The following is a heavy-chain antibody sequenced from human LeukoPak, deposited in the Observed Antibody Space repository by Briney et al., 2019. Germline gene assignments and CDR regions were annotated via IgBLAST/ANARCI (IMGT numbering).Heavy chain of an antibody. CDR2: IYSSGST. Sequence: SETRSLTCTVSGGSINNYYWSWIRQSAGKGLEWIGRIYSSGSTNYNPSLKSRVTMSVDTSKNQFSLKLSTVTAADTAVYYCARDWLLMDWGQGTLVTVSS. CDR3: ARDWLLMD. CDR1: GGSINNYY. D-gene: IGHD3-9*01. V-gene: IGHV4-4*07. J-gene: IGHJ4*02.